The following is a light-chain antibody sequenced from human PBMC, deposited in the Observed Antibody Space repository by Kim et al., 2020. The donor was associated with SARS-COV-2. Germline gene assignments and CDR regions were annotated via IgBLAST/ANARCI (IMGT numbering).Light chain of an antibody. J-gene: IGKJ3*01. Sequence: PASLSCRSRQSLVYKDGNIYLNWFHQRPGQSPRRLIYKVSNRDSGVPDRFSGSGSGTDFTLQISRVEAEDVGVYYCMQGTHWPFTFGPGTKVDIK. V-gene: IGKV2-30*01. CDR2: KVS. CDR1: QSLVYKDGNIY. CDR3: MQGTHWPFT.